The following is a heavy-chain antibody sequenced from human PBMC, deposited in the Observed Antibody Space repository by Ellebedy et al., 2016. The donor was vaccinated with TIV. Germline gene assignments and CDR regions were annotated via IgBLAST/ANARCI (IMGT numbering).Heavy chain of an antibody. CDR2: IRSKANNYAT. D-gene: IGHD2-21*02. CDR3: VHIVVVTATGY. J-gene: IGHJ4*02. Sequence: GESLKISCAASEFTFSGSAMHWVRPASGKGLEWVGRIRSKANNYATAYAASVKGRFTISRDDSKNTAYLQMNSLKTEDTAVYYCVHIVVVTATGYWGQGTLVTVSS. V-gene: IGHV3-73*01. CDR1: EFTFSGSA.